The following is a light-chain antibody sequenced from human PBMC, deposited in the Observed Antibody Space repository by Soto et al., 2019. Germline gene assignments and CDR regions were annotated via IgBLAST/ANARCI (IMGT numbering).Light chain of an antibody. V-gene: IGKV1-5*01. Sequence: DIQITHSPSTLSASVLDIVTITCLASQSISSWLAWYQQKPGKAPKLLIYDASSLESGVPSRFSGSGSGTEFTLTISSLQPDDFATYYCQQYNSYSLTFGQGTKVDIK. CDR1: QSISSW. J-gene: IGKJ1*01. CDR3: QQYNSYSLT. CDR2: DAS.